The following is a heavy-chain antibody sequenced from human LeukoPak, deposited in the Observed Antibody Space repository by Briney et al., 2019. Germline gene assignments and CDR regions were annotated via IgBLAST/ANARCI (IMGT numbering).Heavy chain of an antibody. CDR2: IWYDGSNK. D-gene: IGHD3-3*01. V-gene: IGHV3-33*01. Sequence: GGSLRLSCAASGFTFSSYGMHWVRQAPGKGLEWVAVIWYDGSNKYYADSVKGRFTISRDNSKNSLYLQMNSLRAEDTAVYYCASGLRFLEWLSTWGQGTLVTVSS. CDR3: ASGLRFLEWLST. J-gene: IGHJ5*02. CDR1: GFTFSSYG.